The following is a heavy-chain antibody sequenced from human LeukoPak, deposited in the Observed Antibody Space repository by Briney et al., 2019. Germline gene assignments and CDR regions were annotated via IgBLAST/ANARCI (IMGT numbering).Heavy chain of an antibody. V-gene: IGHV1-69*04. D-gene: IGHD2-15*01. Sequence: ASVKVSCKASGDTFIPYTFSWVRQAPGQWLEWIGRIIPSLDVANYAQKFQGRVTLSVDRDTATTYMEVTSLRSEDTAIYYCARDHCSPGTCLGGHWGQGTLVTVSS. CDR1: GDTFIPYT. CDR3: ARDHCSPGTCLGGH. J-gene: IGHJ4*02. CDR2: IIPSLDVA.